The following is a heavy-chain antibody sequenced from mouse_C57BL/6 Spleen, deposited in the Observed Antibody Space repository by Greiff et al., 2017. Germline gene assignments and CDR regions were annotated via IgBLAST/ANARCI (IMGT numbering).Heavy chain of an antibody. CDR2: IDPNSGGT. V-gene: IGHV1-72*01. CDR3: ARGGLLRGYFDV. Sequence: QVQLQQPGAELVKPGASVKLSCKASGYTFTSYWMHWVKQRPGRGLEGIGRIDPNSGGTKYNEKFKRKATLTVDKPSSTAYMQRSSLTSEDSAVYYCARGGLLRGYFDVWGTGTTVTVSS. J-gene: IGHJ1*03. CDR1: GYTFTSYW. D-gene: IGHD1-1*01.